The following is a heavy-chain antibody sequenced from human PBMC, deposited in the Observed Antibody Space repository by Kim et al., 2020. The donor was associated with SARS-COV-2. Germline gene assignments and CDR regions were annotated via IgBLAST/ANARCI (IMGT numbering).Heavy chain of an antibody. J-gene: IGHJ3*02. Sequence: SETLSLTCAVYGGSFSGYYWSWIRQPPGKGLEWIGEINHSGSTNYNPSLKSRVTISVDTSKNQFSLKLSSVTAADTAVYYCARGRMYYGSGSVRAFDIWGQGTMVTVSS. D-gene: IGHD3-10*01. V-gene: IGHV4-34*01. CDR3: ARGRMYYGSGSVRAFDI. CDR2: INHSGST. CDR1: GGSFSGYY.